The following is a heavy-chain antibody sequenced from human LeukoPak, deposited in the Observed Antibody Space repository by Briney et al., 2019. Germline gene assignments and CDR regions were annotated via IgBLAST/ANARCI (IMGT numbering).Heavy chain of an antibody. CDR3: ARDGSNYSRYYYYMDV. D-gene: IGHD4-11*01. J-gene: IGHJ6*03. CDR2: MNPNSGNT. Sequence: ASVKVSCKASGYTFTSYDINWVRQATGQGLEWMGWMNPNSGNTGYAQKFQGRVTITRNTSISTAYMELSSLRSEDTAVYYCARDGSNYSRYYYYMDVWGKGTTVTVSS. CDR1: GYTFTSYD. V-gene: IGHV1-8*03.